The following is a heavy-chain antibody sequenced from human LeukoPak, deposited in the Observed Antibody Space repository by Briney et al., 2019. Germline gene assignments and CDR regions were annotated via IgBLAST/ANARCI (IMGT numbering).Heavy chain of an antibody. CDR3: ASTGGWTLDFDY. CDR2: INPSGGST. D-gene: IGHD6-19*01. V-gene: IGHV1-46*01. Sequence: ASVKVSCKASGYTFTSYYMHWVRQAPGQGLEWMGIINPSGGSTSYAQKFQGRVTMTRDTSTSTVYMELSSLRSEDTAVYYCASTGGWTLDFDYWGQGTLVTISS. CDR1: GYTFTSYY. J-gene: IGHJ4*02.